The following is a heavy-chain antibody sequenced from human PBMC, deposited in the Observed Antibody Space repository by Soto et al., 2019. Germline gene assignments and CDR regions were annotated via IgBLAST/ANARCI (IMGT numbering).Heavy chain of an antibody. V-gene: IGHV3-30*04. Sequence: GGSLRLSCAASGFTFSSFAMHWVRQAPGKGLEWVAVISDDGSDKYYADSVKGRFTISRDNSKNTLYLQMNSLRGEDTAVYSCARVEQWLYIAKYWGQGTLVTVSS. CDR1: GFTFSSFA. J-gene: IGHJ4*02. CDR3: ARVEQWLYIAKY. CDR2: ISDDGSDK. D-gene: IGHD6-19*01.